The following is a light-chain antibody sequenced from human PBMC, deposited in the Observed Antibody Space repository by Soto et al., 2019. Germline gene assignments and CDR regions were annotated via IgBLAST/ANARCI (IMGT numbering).Light chain of an antibody. Sequence: DVQLTLSPSSLSASVGDRVTITCRASQSINSYLAWYQQKPGKVPRLLIYGASTMDTGIPARFSGSGSGTDFTLTISSLQSEDFTIYYCQNYNNGPRTFGQGTKVDIK. CDR2: GAS. J-gene: IGKJ1*01. CDR3: QNYNNGPRT. CDR1: QSINSY. V-gene: IGKV1-27*01.